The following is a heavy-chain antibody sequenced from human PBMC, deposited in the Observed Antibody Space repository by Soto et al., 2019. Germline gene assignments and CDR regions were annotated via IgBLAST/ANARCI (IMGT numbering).Heavy chain of an antibody. CDR3: ANRSPEFDF. Sequence: QVQLVQAGPEVKKPGASVKVSCKTSGYTFTTYGITRVRQATGQGLQGMGWVSTNKGNTNYAQKFKGRVTMTTDTSTSTAYMALRRLSSDGPGMYYCANRSPEFDFWGQGTLVTVSS. CDR2: VSTNKGNT. J-gene: IGHJ4*02. V-gene: IGHV1-18*01. CDR1: GYTFTTYG.